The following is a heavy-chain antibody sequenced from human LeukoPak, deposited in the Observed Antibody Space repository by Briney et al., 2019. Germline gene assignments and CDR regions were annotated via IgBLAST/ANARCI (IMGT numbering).Heavy chain of an antibody. CDR2: INDSGGSK. CDR3: AKADTSMVRGYYFDY. V-gene: IGHV3-23*01. J-gene: IGHJ4*02. D-gene: IGHD3-10*01. Sequence: PGGSLRLSCAASGFTFSNYAVSWIRQAPGKGLEWVSVINDSGGSKYYADSVKGRFTISRDYSRDTLYLQMDSLRAEDPAVYYCAKADTSMVRGYYFDYWGQGTLVTVSS. CDR1: GFTFSNYA.